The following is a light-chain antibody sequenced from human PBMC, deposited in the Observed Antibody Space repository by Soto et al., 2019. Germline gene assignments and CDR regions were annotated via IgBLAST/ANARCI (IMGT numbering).Light chain of an antibody. Sequence: DIQMTQSPSTLPASVGDRVTITCRASQSVHRWLAWYQQKAGAAPKLLIYKATTLQSGVPSRFSGSGSGTEFSLIISRLHHDDFANYFCQQYDRSSSFGQGTRLEI. CDR3: QQYDRSSS. CDR1: QSVHRW. CDR2: KAT. V-gene: IGKV1-5*03. J-gene: IGKJ2*01.